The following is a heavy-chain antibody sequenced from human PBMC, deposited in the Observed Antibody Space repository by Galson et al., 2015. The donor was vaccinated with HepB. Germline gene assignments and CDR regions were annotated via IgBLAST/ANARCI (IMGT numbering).Heavy chain of an antibody. Sequence: SLRLSCAASGFTFSNYAMSWVRQASGKGLEWVSAISGSGGSKYYADSVEGRFTISRDNSKNTLYLQMNSLRAEDTAVYYCAKVGSSNSWYGYFHGMDVWGQGTTVTVSS. CDR3: AKVGSSNSWYGYFHGMDV. CDR1: GFTFSNYA. J-gene: IGHJ6*02. V-gene: IGHV3-23*01. D-gene: IGHD6-13*01. CDR2: ISGSGGSK.